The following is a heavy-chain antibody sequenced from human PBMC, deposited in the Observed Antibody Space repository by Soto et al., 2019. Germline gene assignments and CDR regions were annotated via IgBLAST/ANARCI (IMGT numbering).Heavy chain of an antibody. J-gene: IGHJ4*02. CDR2: ISGSGGST. Sequence: EVQLLESGGGLVQPGGSLRLSCAASGFTFSSYAMSWVRQAPGTELEWVSAISGSGGSTYYADSAKGRFTISRDNSKNTLYLPMSGLRPEDTAVYYCAKYDFLSGYYIVRHPGQYYFDYWGQGNLVTVSS. D-gene: IGHD3-3*01. V-gene: IGHV3-23*01. CDR3: AKYDFLSGYYIVRHPGQYYFDY. CDR1: GFTFSSYA.